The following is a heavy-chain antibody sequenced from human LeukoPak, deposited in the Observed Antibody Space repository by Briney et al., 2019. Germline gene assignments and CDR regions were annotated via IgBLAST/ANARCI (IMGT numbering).Heavy chain of an antibody. D-gene: IGHD3-3*01. V-gene: IGHV3-11*04. CDR3: VRDPNFWSAEPQYFQH. CDR2: ISGSGSIHTII. J-gene: IGHJ1*01. CDR1: GFTFSDYY. Sequence: GGSLRLSCAASGFTFSDYYMSWIRQAPGKGLEWISSISGSGSIHTIIYYADSVKGRFTISRDNAKNSLYLQMSSLSAEDTAVYYCVRDPNFWSAEPQYFQHWGRGTLVTVSS.